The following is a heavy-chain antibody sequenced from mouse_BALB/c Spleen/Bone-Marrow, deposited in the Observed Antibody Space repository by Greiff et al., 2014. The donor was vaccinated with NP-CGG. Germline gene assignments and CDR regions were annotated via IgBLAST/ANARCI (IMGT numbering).Heavy chain of an antibody. J-gene: IGHJ2*01. CDR1: GYTFTSYY. D-gene: IGHD1-2*01. V-gene: IGHV1S81*02. CDR3: TRLSLLRGYFDY. CDR2: INPSNGGT. Sequence: VKLMESGAELVKPGTSVKLSCKASGYTFTSYYIYWVKQRPGQGLKWIGEINPSNGGTNFNEKFKSKATLTVDKSSSTAYMQLSSLTSEDSAVYYCTRLSLLRGYFDYWDQGTTLTVSS.